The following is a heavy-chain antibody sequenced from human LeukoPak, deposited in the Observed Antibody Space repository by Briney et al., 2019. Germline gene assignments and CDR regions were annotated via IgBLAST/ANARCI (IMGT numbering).Heavy chain of an antibody. Sequence: PGGSLRLSCAASGFTFSSYWMHWVRHAPGKGLVWVSRINTDGSSTSYADSVKGRFTISRDNAKNTLYLQMNSLRAEDTAVYYCATYMGAFDIWGQGTMVTVSS. CDR2: INTDGSST. D-gene: IGHD2-2*02. J-gene: IGHJ3*02. CDR1: GFTFSSYW. CDR3: ATYMGAFDI. V-gene: IGHV3-74*01.